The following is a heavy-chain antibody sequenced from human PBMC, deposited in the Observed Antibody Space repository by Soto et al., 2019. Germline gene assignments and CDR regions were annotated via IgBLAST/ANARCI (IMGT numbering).Heavy chain of an antibody. Sequence: GGSLRLSCAASGFTFSSYWMHWVRQAPGKGLVWVSRINSDGSSTSYADSVKGRFTISRDNAKNTLYLQMNSLRAEDTAVYYCARSPYCSGGSCYYGFDYWGQGTLVTVSS. CDR1: GFTFSSYW. CDR3: ARSPYCSGGSCYYGFDY. V-gene: IGHV3-74*01. CDR2: INSDGSST. J-gene: IGHJ4*02. D-gene: IGHD2-15*01.